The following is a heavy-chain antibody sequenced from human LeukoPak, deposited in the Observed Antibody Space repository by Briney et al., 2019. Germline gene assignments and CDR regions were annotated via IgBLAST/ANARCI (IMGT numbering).Heavy chain of an antibody. Sequence: GGSLRLSCAASGFTFRSYSMNWVRQAPGKGLEWISYTDVGGDGYKYYADSVKGRFTISRDNAKNSLYLQMNSLGVEDTAVYYCARGVTATRYFYYGLDVWGLGTTVTVSS. D-gene: IGHD2-21*02. CDR2: TDVGGDGYK. CDR1: GFTFRSYS. J-gene: IGHJ6*02. CDR3: ARGVTATRYFYYGLDV. V-gene: IGHV3-21*05.